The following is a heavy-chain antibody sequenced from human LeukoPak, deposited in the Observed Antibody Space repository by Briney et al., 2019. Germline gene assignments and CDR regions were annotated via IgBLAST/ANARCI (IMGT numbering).Heavy chain of an antibody. D-gene: IGHD2-2*01. CDR1: GGSISSSSYC. J-gene: IGHJ4*02. CDR3: ASLRTNRYCSSTSCPDFDY. Sequence: SETLSLTCTVSGGSISSSSYCWGWIRQPPGKGLEWIGEINLSGSTTYNPSLMNRVSLSVGTSMNQFSMKLSSVTAADTAVYYCASLRTNRYCSSTSCPDFDYWGQGTLVTVSS. CDR2: INLSGST. V-gene: IGHV4-39*07.